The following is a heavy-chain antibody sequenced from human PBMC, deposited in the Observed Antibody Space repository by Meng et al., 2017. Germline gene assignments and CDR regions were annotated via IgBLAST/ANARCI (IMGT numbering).Heavy chain of an antibody. J-gene: IGHJ1*01. CDR1: GFTFSSYA. V-gene: IGHV3-30*01. D-gene: IGHD6-6*01. Sequence: SCAASGFTFSSYAMHWVRQAPGKGLEWVAVISYDGSNKYYADSVKGRFTISRDNSKNTLYLQMNSLRAEDTAVYYCARCRARHEYFQHWGQGTMVTVSS. CDR2: ISYDGSNK. CDR3: ARCRARHEYFQH.